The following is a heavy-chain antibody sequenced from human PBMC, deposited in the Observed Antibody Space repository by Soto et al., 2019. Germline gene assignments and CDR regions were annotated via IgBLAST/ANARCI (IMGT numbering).Heavy chain of an antibody. CDR3: ARNYYGSGSYLPGGNPEPYKKYYYGMDV. D-gene: IGHD3-10*01. CDR2: IWYDGSNK. V-gene: IGHV3-33*01. J-gene: IGHJ6*02. Sequence: GGSLRLSCAASGFTFSSYGMHWVRQAPGKGLEWVAVIWYDGSNKYYADSVKGRFTISRDNSKNTLYLQMNSLRAEDTAVYYCARNYYGSGSYLPGGNPEPYKKYYYGMDVWGQGTTVTVSS. CDR1: GFTFSSYG.